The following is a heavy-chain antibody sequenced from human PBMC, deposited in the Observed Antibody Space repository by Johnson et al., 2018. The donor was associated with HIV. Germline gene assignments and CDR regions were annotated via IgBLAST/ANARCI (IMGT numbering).Heavy chain of an antibody. CDR3: ARDLARRGGAAFDI. CDR2: LHSGGST. V-gene: IGHV3-66*01. CDR1: GFTVSSNY. J-gene: IGHJ3*02. D-gene: IGHD1-26*01. Sequence: VQLVESGGGLVQPGGSLRLSCVVSGFTVSSNYMSWVRQAPGKGLEWVSVLHSGGSTSSADSVKGRFTISRDNSNNTLHLQMNSLRPEDTAVYYCARDLARRGGAAFDIWGQGTMVTVSS.